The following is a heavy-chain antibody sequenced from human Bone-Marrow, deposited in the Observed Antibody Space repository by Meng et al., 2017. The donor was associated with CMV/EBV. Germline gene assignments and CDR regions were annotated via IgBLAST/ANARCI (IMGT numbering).Heavy chain of an antibody. J-gene: IGHJ6*02. V-gene: IGHV1-69*05. Sequence: SVKVSCKASGYTFTSYGISWVRQAPGQGLEWMGGIIPIFGTANYAQKFQGRVTITTDESTSTAYMELSSLRSEDTAVYYRARDFGRVVPAASPGYYGMDVWGQGTTVTVSS. CDR3: ARDFGRVVPAASPGYYGMDV. CDR2: IIPIFGTA. CDR1: GYTFTSYG. D-gene: IGHD2-2*01.